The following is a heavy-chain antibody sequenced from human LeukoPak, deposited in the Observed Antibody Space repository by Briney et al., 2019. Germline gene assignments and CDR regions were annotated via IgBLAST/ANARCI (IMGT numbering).Heavy chain of an antibody. Sequence: SETLSLTCTVSGGSISSSSYYWGWIRQPPGKGLEWIGSSYYSGSTYYNPSLKSRVTISVDTSKNQFSLKLSSVTAADTAVYYCARPPTIFGVAPGGFDPWGQGTLVTVSS. CDR3: ARPPTIFGVAPGGFDP. J-gene: IGHJ5*02. CDR1: GGSISSSSYY. V-gene: IGHV4-39*01. CDR2: SYYSGST. D-gene: IGHD3-3*01.